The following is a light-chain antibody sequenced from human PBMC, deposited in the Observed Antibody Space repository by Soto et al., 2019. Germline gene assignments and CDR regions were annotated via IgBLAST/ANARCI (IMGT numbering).Light chain of an antibody. CDR1: QSVLHDTNNKNH. J-gene: IGKJ2*01. V-gene: IGKV4-1*01. Sequence: DIVMTQSPDSLIVYPGERATINCKSSQSVLHDTNNKNHLSWFQQKPGQPPKLLISWAYTRESGVPNRFSGSGSRTDFTLTISDLQAEDVAVYYCQQYYVTPPTFGQGSKLEIK. CDR2: WAY. CDR3: QQYYVTPPT.